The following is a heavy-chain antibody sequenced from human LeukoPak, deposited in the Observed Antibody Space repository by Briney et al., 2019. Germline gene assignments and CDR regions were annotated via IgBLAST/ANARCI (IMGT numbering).Heavy chain of an antibody. Sequence: ASVKVSCKASGYTFPSYGISWVRQAPGQGLEWVGWISAYNGNTNYPQKLQGRVTMTTDTSTSTADMELRSLRSDDTAVYYCARHPNPIFGVVTSLLEPSFSRWFDPWGQGTLVTVSS. V-gene: IGHV1-18*01. J-gene: IGHJ5*02. CDR1: GYTFPSYG. CDR3: ARHPNPIFGVVTSLLEPSFSRWFDP. D-gene: IGHD3-3*01. CDR2: ISAYNGNT.